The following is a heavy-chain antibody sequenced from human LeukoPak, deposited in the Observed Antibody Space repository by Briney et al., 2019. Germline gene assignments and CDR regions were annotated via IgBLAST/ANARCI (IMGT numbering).Heavy chain of an antibody. Sequence: ASVKVSCKASGYTLTGYYMHWVRQAPGQGLEWMGWINPNSGGTNYAQKFQGRVTMTRDTSISTAYMELSRLRSDDTAVYYCARLDDSSSYYYGGDYWGQGTLVTVSS. CDR2: INPNSGGT. J-gene: IGHJ4*02. V-gene: IGHV1-2*02. D-gene: IGHD3-22*01. CDR1: GYTLTGYY. CDR3: ARLDDSSSYYYGGDY.